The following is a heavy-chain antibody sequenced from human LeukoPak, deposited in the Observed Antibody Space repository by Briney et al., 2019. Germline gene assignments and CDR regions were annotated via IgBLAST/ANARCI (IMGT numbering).Heavy chain of an antibody. CDR1: GGSISSGDYY. CDR3: ARGQIFSLAYFDY. Sequence: PSETLSLTCTVSGGSISSGDYYWSWIRQPPGKGLEWIGYIYYSGSTYYNPSLKSRVTISVDTSKNQFSLKLSSVTAADTAVYYCARGQIFSLAYFDYWGQGTLVTVSS. J-gene: IGHJ4*02. CDR2: IYYSGST. D-gene: IGHD3-9*01. V-gene: IGHV4-30-4*08.